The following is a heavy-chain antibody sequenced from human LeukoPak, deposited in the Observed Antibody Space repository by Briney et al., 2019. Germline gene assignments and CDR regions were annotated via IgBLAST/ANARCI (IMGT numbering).Heavy chain of an antibody. CDR3: ANLRGRTTVTAVAGPNWFDP. CDR2: ISGSGGST. D-gene: IGHD4-11*01. CDR1: GFTFSSYA. Sequence: GGSLRLSCAASGFTFSSYAMSWVRQAPGKGLEWVSAISGSGGSTYYADSVKGRFTISRDNSKNTLYLKMNSLRAEDTAVYYRANLRGRTTVTAVAGPNWFDPWGQGTLVTVSS. J-gene: IGHJ5*02. V-gene: IGHV3-23*01.